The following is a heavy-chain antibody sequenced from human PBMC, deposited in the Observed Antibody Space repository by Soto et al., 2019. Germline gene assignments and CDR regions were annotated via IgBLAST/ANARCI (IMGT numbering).Heavy chain of an antibody. CDR3: ARDYYGSGSYLSWFDP. CDR2: TYYRSKWYN. V-gene: IGHV6-1*01. CDR1: GDSVSSNSAA. J-gene: IGHJ5*02. D-gene: IGHD3-10*01. Sequence: KQSQTLSLTCAISGDSVSSNSAAWNWIRQSPSRGLEWLGRTYYRSKWYNDYAVSVKSRITINPDTSKNQFSLQLNSVTPEDTAVYYCARDYYGSGSYLSWFDPWGQGTLVTVSS.